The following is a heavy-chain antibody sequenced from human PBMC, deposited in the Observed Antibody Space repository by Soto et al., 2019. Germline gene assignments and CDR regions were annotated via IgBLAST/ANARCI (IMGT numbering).Heavy chain of an antibody. CDR1: GYTFTSYG. V-gene: IGHV1-18*01. CDR2: ISAYNGNT. D-gene: IGHD3-16*02. CDR3: ARDLPDLGELSSRRGLFDY. J-gene: IGHJ4*02. Sequence: ASVKVSCKASGYTFTSYGISWVRQAPGQGLEWMGWISAYNGNTNYAQKLQGRVTMTTDTSTSTAYMELRSLRSDDTAVYYCARDLPDLGELSSRRGLFDYWGQGTLVTVSS.